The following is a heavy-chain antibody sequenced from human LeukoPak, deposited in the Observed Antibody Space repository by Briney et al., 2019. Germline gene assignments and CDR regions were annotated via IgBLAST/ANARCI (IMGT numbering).Heavy chain of an antibody. J-gene: IGHJ4*02. CDR2: ISSSSSYI. CDR1: GFTFSNYS. Sequence: PGGSLRLSCAASGFTFSNYSMNRVRQAPGKGLEWVSSISSSSSYIYYADSVKGRFTISRDNAKNSLYLQMNSLRAEDTAVYYCARDLSVAGRTYYFEYWGQGTLVTVSS. CDR3: ARDLSVAGRTYYFEY. D-gene: IGHD6-19*01. V-gene: IGHV3-21*01.